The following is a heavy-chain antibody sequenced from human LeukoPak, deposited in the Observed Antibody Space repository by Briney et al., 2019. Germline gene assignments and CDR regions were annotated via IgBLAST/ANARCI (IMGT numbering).Heavy chain of an antibody. CDR2: ISGSGGST. V-gene: IGHV3-23*01. D-gene: IGHD3-22*01. CDR3: AKSRRGSGYDGLDY. J-gene: IGHJ4*02. Sequence: GGSLRLSCAASGFTFSSYAMSWVRQAPGKGLEWVSAISGSGGSTYYADSVKGRFTISRDNSKNTLYLQMNSLRAEDTAVYYRAKSRRGSGYDGLDYWGQGTLVTVSS. CDR1: GFTFSSYA.